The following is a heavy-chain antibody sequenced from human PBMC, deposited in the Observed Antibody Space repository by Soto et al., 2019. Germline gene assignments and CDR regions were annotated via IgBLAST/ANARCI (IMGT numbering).Heavy chain of an antibody. V-gene: IGHV4-38-2*02. CDR2: IYHSGST. J-gene: IGHJ4*02. D-gene: IGHD3-22*01. CDR1: GYSLSSGYY. Sequence: SETLSLTCAVSGYSLSSGYYWGWIRQPPGKGLEWIGSIYHSGSTYYNPSLRSRVTISVDTSENQFSPKLSSVTAADTAVYYCARDFEESLNYYDSSGYYLYYFDYWGQGTLVTVSS. CDR3: ARDFEESLNYYDSSGYYLYYFDY.